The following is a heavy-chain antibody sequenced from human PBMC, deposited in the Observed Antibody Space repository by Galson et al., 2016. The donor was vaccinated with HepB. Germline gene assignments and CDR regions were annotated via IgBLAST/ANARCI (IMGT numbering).Heavy chain of an antibody. CDR1: GYTFTNYG. J-gene: IGHJ1*01. CDR3: GRGSGLRLFGELLPDPY. V-gene: IGHV1-18*01. D-gene: IGHD3-10*01. CDR2: ISSYNGNT. Sequence: SVKVSCKASGYTFTNYGINWVRQAPGQGLEWMGWISSYNGNTNYAQKLQGRVTMTTDTSTTTAYMELRSLRSDGTAVYYCGRGSGLRLFGELLPDPYWGQGTLVTVSS.